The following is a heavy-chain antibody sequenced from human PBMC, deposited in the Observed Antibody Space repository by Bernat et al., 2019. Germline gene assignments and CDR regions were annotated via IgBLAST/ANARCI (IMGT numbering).Heavy chain of an antibody. CDR3: LIGSGFEEGFDP. CDR2: IRSKANSYAT. J-gene: IGHJ5*02. V-gene: IGHV3-73*01. CDR1: GFTFSGSA. D-gene: IGHD5-12*01. Sequence: EVQLVESGGGLVQPGGSLKLSCAASGFTFSGSAMHWVRQASGKGLEWVGRIRSKANSYATAYAASVKGRFTISRDDSKNTAFLQMNSLKTKDTAVYDCLIGSGFEEGFDPWGQGTLVTVSS.